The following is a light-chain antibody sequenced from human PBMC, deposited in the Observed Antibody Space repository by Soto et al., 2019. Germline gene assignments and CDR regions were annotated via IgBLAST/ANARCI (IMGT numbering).Light chain of an antibody. J-gene: IGLJ2*01. CDR1: SSNIGTPYD. CDR2: GNN. Sequence: QSVLTQPPSVSGAPGQRVTISCTGSSSNIGTPYDVHWYQQLPGTAPKLLIYGNNNRPSGVPDRFSGSKSGTSASLAITGLQAEDEADYYCQSYDSSLSGYVIFGGRTKLTVL. V-gene: IGLV1-40*01. CDR3: QSYDSSLSGYVI.